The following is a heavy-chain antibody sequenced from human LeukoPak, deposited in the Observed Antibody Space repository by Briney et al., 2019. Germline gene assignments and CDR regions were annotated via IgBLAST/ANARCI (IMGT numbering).Heavy chain of an antibody. J-gene: IGHJ6*02. D-gene: IGHD2-2*01. CDR2: ISYDGSNK. CDR1: GFTFSSYG. CDR3: ANFFELGVVPAAPYYYYGMDV. V-gene: IGHV3-30*18. Sequence: GRSLRLSCAASGFTFSSYGMHWVRQAPGKGLEWVAVISYDGSNKYYADSVKGRFTISRDNSKNTLYLQMNSLRAEDTAVYYCANFFELGVVPAAPYYYYGMDVWGQGTTVTVSS.